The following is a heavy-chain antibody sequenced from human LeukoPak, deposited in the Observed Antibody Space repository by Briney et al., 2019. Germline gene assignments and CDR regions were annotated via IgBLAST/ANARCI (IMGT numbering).Heavy chain of an antibody. D-gene: IGHD3-3*01. CDR1: GYSFTSYG. J-gene: IGHJ4*02. CDR2: ISAYNGNT. CDR3: ARDRYDFWSGQGTNFDY. Sequence: GASVKVSCKASGYSFTSYGISWVRQAPGQGLEWMGWISAYNGNTNHAQKLQGRVTMTTDTSTSTAYMELRSLRSDDTAVYYCARDRYDFWSGQGTNFDYWGQGTLVTVSS. V-gene: IGHV1-18*01.